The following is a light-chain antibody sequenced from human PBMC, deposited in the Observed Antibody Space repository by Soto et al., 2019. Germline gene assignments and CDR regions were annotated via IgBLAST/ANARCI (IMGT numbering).Light chain of an antibody. CDR2: LAS. Sequence: DIVMTQSPLSLPVSTGEPASISCRSSQSLLHRNGYSSLDWYLQKPGQSPRLLIYLASTRASGVPDKFSASGSGKVCTLKIRRVEAEDVGIYYCMQALQTPYSVGQGTKLEI. J-gene: IGKJ2*01. CDR1: QSLLHRNGYSS. CDR3: MQALQTPYS. V-gene: IGKV2-28*01.